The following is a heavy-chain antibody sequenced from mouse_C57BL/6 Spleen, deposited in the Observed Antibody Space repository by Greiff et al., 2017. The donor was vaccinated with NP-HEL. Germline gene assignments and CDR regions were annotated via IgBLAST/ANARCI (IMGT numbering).Heavy chain of an antibody. J-gene: IGHJ2*01. D-gene: IGHD1-1*01. CDR1: GYTFTSYW. CDR3: ARSGDYGSSYSY. V-gene: IGHV1-50*01. Sequence: QVQLQQPGAELVKPGASVKLSCKASGYTFTSYWMQWVKQRPGQGLEWIGEIDPSDSYTNYNQKFKGKATLTVDTSSSTAYMQLSSLTSEDSAVYYCARSGDYGSSYSYWGQGTTLTVSS. CDR2: IDPSDSYT.